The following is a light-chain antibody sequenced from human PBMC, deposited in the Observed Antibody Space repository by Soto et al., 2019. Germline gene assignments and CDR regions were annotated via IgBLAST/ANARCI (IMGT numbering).Light chain of an antibody. V-gene: IGLV2-8*02. J-gene: IGLJ3*02. CDR3: TSYAGSNIWV. CDR2: EVN. CDR1: SSDVGAYNY. Sequence: QSALTQPPSASRSPGQSVTISCTGTSSDVGAYNYVSWYQQYPGKAPKLMIYEVNKRPSGVPVRFSGSKSGKTASLTVSGLQPEDEAAYHCTSYAGSNIWVFGGGTKLTVL.